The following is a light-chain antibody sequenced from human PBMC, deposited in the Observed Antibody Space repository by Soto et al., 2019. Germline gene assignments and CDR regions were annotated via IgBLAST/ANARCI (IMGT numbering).Light chain of an antibody. J-gene: IGLJ1*01. Sequence: QSALTQPASVSGSPGQSITIACTGSGTDVGGYNYVSWYQQHPGKAPKVMIYEVSNRPSGVSNRFSGSKSGNTASLTISGLQAEDEADYYCSSYTSSSTYVFGTGTKV. V-gene: IGLV2-14*01. CDR3: SSYTSSSTYV. CDR1: GTDVGGYNY. CDR2: EVS.